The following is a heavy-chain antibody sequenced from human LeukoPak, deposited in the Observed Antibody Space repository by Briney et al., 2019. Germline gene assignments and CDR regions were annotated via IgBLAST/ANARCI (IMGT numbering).Heavy chain of an antibody. V-gene: IGHV1-3*01. CDR2: INAGNGNT. CDR3: ARSRYCSSTSCSFDY. Sequence: ASVKVTCKASGYTFTSYAMHWVRQAPGQRLEWMGWINAGNGNTKYSQKFQGRVTITRDTSARIAYMELSSVRSEDTAVYYCARSRYCSSTSCSFDYWGQGTLVTVSS. J-gene: IGHJ4*02. CDR1: GYTFTSYA. D-gene: IGHD2-2*01.